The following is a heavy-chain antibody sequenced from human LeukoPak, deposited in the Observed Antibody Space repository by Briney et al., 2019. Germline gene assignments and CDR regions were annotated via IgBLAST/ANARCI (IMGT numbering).Heavy chain of an antibody. CDR3: GRDAPQWRNAFDF. V-gene: IGHV1-18*01. D-gene: IGHD6-19*01. CDR1: GYTFTSCG. Sequence: ASVKVSCKASGYTFTSCGICWVRQAPGQGLEWMEWVSAYNGDTNYAQKFQGRVTMTTDTSTSTAYMELRSLRSDDTAVYYCGRDAPQWRNAFDFWGQGTMVTVSS. J-gene: IGHJ3*01. CDR2: VSAYNGDT.